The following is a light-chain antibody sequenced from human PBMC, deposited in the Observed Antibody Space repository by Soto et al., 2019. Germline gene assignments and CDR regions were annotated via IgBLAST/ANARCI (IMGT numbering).Light chain of an antibody. V-gene: IGLV3-9*01. CDR1: NIGTKS. CDR2: RDN. J-gene: IGLJ2*01. CDR3: QVWDSSTVV. Sequence: SYELTQPLSVSVALGQTARITCGGNNIGTKSVHWYQQKPGQAPVLVIYRDNNRPSGIPERFSGSNSGNTATLTISRAQAGDDAGYSCQVWDSSTVVFGGGTKVAVL.